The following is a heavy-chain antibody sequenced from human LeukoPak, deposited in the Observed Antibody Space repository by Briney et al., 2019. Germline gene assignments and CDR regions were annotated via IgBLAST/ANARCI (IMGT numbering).Heavy chain of an antibody. Sequence: GGSLRLSCAASGFTFSNYNMNWVRQAPGKGLEWVSSISSSSSYIYYADSVKGRFTISRDNARNSLYLQMNSLRAEDTAVYYCARLKVAVIGTGHYYYYGMDVWGQGTTVTVSS. CDR3: ARLKVAVIGTGHYYYYGMDV. CDR2: ISSSSSYI. V-gene: IGHV3-21*01. D-gene: IGHD6-19*01. CDR1: GFTFSNYN. J-gene: IGHJ6*02.